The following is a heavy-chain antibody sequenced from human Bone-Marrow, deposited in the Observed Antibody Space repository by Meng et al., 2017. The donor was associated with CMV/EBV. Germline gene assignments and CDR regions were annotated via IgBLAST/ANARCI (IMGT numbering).Heavy chain of an antibody. CDR1: GGSISSSSYY. V-gene: IGHV4-39*07. D-gene: IGHD4-23*01. CDR2: IYYSGST. CDR3: ASESPQNGGNSFGINY. J-gene: IGHJ4*02. Sequence: SETLSLTCTVSGGSISSSSYYWGWIRQPPGKGLEWIGSIYYSGSTYYNPSLKSRVTISLDTSKNQFSLKLSSVTAADTAVYYCASESPQNGGNSFGINYWGQGTLVTVSS.